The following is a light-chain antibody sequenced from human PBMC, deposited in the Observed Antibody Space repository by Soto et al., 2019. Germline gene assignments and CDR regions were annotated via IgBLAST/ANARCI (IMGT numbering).Light chain of an antibody. Sequence: EMGWSQSPGTRSLSPGERATLSGRTRQSICDNYVSWHQQKPGQAPRLLIYGASSRSPGIPDRFSGSGSGTDFSLTISRLEPEDFAVYYCQQYGSSRQTFGQGTKVEV. V-gene: IGKV3-20*01. CDR3: QQYGSSRQT. CDR2: GAS. J-gene: IGKJ1*01. CDR1: QSICDNY.